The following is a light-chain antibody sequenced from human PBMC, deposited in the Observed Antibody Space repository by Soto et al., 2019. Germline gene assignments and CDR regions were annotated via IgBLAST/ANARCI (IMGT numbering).Light chain of an antibody. CDR1: PYVSVSF. CDR2: GAS. Sequence: IVLTQSPCKLSLAPGESATPSCRASPYVSVSFLAWYQQKPGQAPRLLIYGASARATGVPARFTGSGSGTDFTLTINRLEPEDFAAYFCQQYGSSPQTFGQRTNVDI. CDR3: QQYGSSPQT. V-gene: IGKV3-20*01. J-gene: IGKJ1*01.